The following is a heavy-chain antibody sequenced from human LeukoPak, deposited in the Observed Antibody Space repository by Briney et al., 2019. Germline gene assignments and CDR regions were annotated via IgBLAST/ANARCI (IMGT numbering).Heavy chain of an antibody. CDR2: ISYDGSNK. Sequence: GGSLRLSCAASGFTFSNYPMHWVRQAPGKGLEWVALISYDGSNKYYADSVKGRFIISRDNSKNTLYLQMNSLRAEDTAVYYCARDQKVGATPYFGTDVWGQGTTVTVSS. CDR1: GFTFSNYP. V-gene: IGHV3-30-3*01. CDR3: ARDQKVGATPYFGTDV. D-gene: IGHD1-26*01. J-gene: IGHJ6*02.